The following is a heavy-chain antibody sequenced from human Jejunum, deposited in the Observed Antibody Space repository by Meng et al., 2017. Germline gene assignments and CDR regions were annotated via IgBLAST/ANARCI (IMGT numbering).Heavy chain of an antibody. V-gene: IGHV3-21*01. CDR3: TKGGAAGTPVTYAFDI. CDR2: ISSSTRYI. D-gene: IGHD6-25*01. Sequence: GGSLRLSCVASGFTFSPYTANWVRQAPGKGLEWVASISSSTRYIYYADSRRGRFTISRDHARNSLYLQMNNLRPDDTAVYYCTKGGAAGTPVTYAFDIWGQGTVVTVSS. J-gene: IGHJ3*02. CDR1: GFTFSPYT.